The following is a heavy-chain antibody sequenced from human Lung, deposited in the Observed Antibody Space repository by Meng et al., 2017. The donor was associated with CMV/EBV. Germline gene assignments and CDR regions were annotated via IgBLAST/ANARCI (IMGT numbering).Heavy chain of an antibody. J-gene: IGHJ3*02. CDR1: GGSISIYY. Sequence: SETLSLXCTVSGGSISIYYWSWIRQPPGKGLEWIGYIHHSGNTDYNPSLRSRVTVSLDTSNNQFSLKLSSVTAADTAVYYCARVGLFLEWLELNAFDIWGQGXMVTVSS. D-gene: IGHD3-3*01. V-gene: IGHV4-59*01. CDR3: ARVGLFLEWLELNAFDI. CDR2: IHHSGNT.